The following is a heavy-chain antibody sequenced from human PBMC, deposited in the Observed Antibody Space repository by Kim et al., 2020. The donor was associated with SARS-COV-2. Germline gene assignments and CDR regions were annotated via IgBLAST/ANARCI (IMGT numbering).Heavy chain of an antibody. J-gene: IGHJ4*02. CDR3: ARDGTTMVRGVIGPYFDY. V-gene: IGHV3-30*01. Sequence: VEGRFTITRDNSKNTLYLQMNSLGAEDTAVYYCARDGTTMVRGVIGPYFDYWGQGTLVTVSS. D-gene: IGHD3-10*01.